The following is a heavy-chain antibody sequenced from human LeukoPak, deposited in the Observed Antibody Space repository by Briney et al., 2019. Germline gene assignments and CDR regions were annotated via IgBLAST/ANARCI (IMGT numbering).Heavy chain of an antibody. V-gene: IGHV4-4*02. CDR3: AREGGCSGGSCSAFDY. Sequence: PSETLSLTCTVSGGISSSNWWNWVRQSPGKGLEWIGEISHSGATKYNPSLKSRVTISVDKSNNQFSLKLTSVAAADTAVYYCAREGGCSGGSCSAFDYWGQGTLVTVSS. CDR1: GGISSSNW. J-gene: IGHJ4*02. D-gene: IGHD2-15*01. CDR2: ISHSGAT.